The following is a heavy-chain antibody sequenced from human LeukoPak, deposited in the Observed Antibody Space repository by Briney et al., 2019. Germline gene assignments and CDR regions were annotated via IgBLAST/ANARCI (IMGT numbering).Heavy chain of an antibody. CDR2: IYYSGST. J-gene: IGHJ4*02. D-gene: IGHD5-18*01. Sequence: SETLSVTCTVSGGSISSYYWSWIRQPPGKGLEWIGYIYYSGSTNYNPSLKSRVTISVDTSKNQFSLKLSSVTAADTAVYYCAGGYSYGPPGGYWGQGTLVTVSS. CDR3: AGGYSYGPPGGY. CDR1: GGSISSYY. V-gene: IGHV4-59*08.